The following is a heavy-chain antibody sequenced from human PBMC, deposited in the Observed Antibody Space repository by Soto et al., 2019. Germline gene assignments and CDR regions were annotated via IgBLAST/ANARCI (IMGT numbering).Heavy chain of an antibody. J-gene: IGHJ4*02. V-gene: IGHV1-69*01. Sequence: VQRMQSGAEVKQPGSSVKVSCKASGGTSSSHPFNWVRQAPGQGLGWREGFITLFGTANYAQNFQGRVTITADQSTSTAYMELNSLRSDDTAVYYCAREVGYGDFSAALLDWGQGTLVTVSS. D-gene: IGHD4-17*01. CDR1: GGTSSSHP. CDR3: AREVGYGDFSAALLD. CDR2: FITLFGTA.